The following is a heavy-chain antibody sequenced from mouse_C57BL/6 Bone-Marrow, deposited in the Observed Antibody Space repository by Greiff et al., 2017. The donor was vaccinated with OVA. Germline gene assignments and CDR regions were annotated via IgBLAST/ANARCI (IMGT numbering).Heavy chain of an antibody. CDR1: GYTFTDYN. CDR2: INPNNGGT. V-gene: IGHV1-18*01. CDR3: ATHYAMDY. Sequence: VQLQQSGPELVKPGASVKIPCKASGYTFTDYNMDWVKQSHGKSLEWIGDINPNNGGTIYNQKFKGKATLTVAKSSSTAYMELRSLTSEDTAVYYCATHYAMDYWGQGTSVTVSS. J-gene: IGHJ4*01.